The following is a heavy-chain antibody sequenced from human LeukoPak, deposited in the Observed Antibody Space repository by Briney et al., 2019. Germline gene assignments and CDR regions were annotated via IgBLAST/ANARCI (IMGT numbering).Heavy chain of an antibody. J-gene: IGHJ4*02. CDR2: IIPIFGTA. CDR3: ARSSIIAAAGPYYFDY. D-gene: IGHD6-13*01. CDR1: GSTFSSYA. Sequence: SVKVSCKASGSTFSSYAISWVRQAPGQGLEWMGGIIPIFGTANYAQKFQGRVTITADKSTSTTYIELSSLRSEDTAVYYCARSSIIAAAGPYYFDYWGQGTLVTVSS. V-gene: IGHV1-69*06.